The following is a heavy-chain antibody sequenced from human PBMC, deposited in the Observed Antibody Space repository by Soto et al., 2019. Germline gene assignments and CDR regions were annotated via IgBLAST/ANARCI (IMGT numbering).Heavy chain of an antibody. CDR3: ARGLAAAGTQEGYYYYYMDV. V-gene: IGHV1-8*01. J-gene: IGHJ6*03. D-gene: IGHD6-13*01. CDR1: GCTFTSYD. Sequence: QVQLVQSRAEVKKPGASVKVSCKASGCTFTSYDINWVRQATGQGLEWMGWMNPNSGNTGYAQKFQGRVTMTRNTSISTAYMELSSLRSEDTAVYYCARGLAAAGTQEGYYYYYMDVWGKGTTVTVSS. CDR2: MNPNSGNT.